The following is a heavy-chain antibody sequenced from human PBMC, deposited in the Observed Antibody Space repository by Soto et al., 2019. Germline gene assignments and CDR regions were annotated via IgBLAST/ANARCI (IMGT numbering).Heavy chain of an antibody. J-gene: IGHJ4*02. CDR3: TTAERGGSYYSDY. CDR1: GFTFTSAW. V-gene: IGHV3-15*07. D-gene: IGHD1-26*01. Sequence: GGSLRLSCAASGFTFTSAWIHWVRQAPGKGLEWAGRIKSKTDGGTVDYGAPVKGRFTISRDDSKNTAYLQMNSLRNEDTAVYYCTTAERGGSYYSDYWGQGTLVTVSS. CDR2: IKSKTDGGTV.